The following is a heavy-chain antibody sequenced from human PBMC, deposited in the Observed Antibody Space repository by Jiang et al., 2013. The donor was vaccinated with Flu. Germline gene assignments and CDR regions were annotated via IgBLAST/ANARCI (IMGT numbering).Heavy chain of an antibody. CDR2: IRVNSYGGTT. CDR3: NRDRGQWTGSDY. J-gene: IGHJ4*02. CDR1: GFSFRDYV. D-gene: IGHD3/OR15-3a*01. V-gene: IGHV3-49*04. Sequence: VQLVESGGGLAQPGRSLTLSCSASGFSFRDYVMAWVRQAPGKGLEWVGFIRVNSYGGTTEYAASVKGRFSISRDDSNSLVYLQMDSLRVDDTGVYYCNRDRGQWTGSDYWGQGAPVIVSS.